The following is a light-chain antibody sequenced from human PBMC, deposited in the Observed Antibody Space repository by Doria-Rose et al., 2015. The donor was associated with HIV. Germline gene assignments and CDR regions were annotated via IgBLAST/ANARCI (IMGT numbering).Light chain of an antibody. CDR3: QRYYDTPS. J-gene: IGKJ3*01. CDR2: WAS. Sequence: EIVLTQSPESLGMSLGERATLNCQSNQSLLYTSKNYLAWYQQKPGQPPKLLIYWASTRQSGVPARFSGSRSGTDFTLTISSLEAEDVAVYYCQRYYDTPSFGPGTTVDIK. CDR1: QSLLYTSKNY. V-gene: IGKV4-1*01.